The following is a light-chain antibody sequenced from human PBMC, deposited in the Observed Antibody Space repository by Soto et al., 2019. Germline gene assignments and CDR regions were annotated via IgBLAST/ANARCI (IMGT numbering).Light chain of an antibody. J-gene: IGLJ3*02. Sequence: QSALTQPASVSGSPGQSITISCTGTSSDVGSYNLVSWYQQHPGKAPKLMIYEGSTRPSGVSNRFSGSKSGNTASLTISGLQAEDEADHYCCSYAGSRVFGGGTKVTVL. CDR3: CSYAGSRV. V-gene: IGLV2-23*01. CDR1: SSDVGSYNL. CDR2: EGS.